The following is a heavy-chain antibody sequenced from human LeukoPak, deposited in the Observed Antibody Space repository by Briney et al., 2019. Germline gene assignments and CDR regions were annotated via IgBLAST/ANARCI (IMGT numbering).Heavy chain of an antibody. Sequence: SVKVSCKASGGTFSSYAISWVRQAPGQGLEWMGRIIPILGIANYAQKFQGRVTITADKSTSTAYMELSSLRSEDTAVYYCARSPYCSSTSCPSRYYYMDVWGKGTTVTVSS. D-gene: IGHD2-2*01. CDR3: ARSPYCSSTSCPSRYYYMDV. CDR1: GGTFSSYA. V-gene: IGHV1-69*04. J-gene: IGHJ6*03. CDR2: IIPILGIA.